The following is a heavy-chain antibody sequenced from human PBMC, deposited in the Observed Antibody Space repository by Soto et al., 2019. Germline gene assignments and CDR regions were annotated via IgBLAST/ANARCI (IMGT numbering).Heavy chain of an antibody. V-gene: IGHV3-33*01. CDR3: ARINLPTNVPGILSLDY. J-gene: IGHJ4*02. Sequence: QVQLVESGGGGVQPGRSLRLSCAASGFTFSQYGMHWVRQAPGKGLEWVAVIWYDGSNKYYGDSVKGRFTISRDNSKNTLYLQMNSLRAEDTAVYYCARINLPTNVPGILSLDYWGQGTLVTVSS. CDR1: GFTFSQYG. CDR2: IWYDGSNK. D-gene: IGHD1-1*01.